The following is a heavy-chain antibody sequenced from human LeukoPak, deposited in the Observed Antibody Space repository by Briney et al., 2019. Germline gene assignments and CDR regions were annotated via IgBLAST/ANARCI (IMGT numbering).Heavy chain of an antibody. CDR2: INPSGGRT. V-gene: IGHV1-46*01. CDR1: GYTFTSYY. J-gene: IGHJ5*02. D-gene: IGHD2-2*01. CDR3: ARDPHCSSTSCYPRSFDP. Sequence: ASVKVSCKASGYTFTSYYMHWMRQAPGQGLEWMGIINPSGGRTSYAQKFQGRVTMTRATSTSTVYMELSSLRSEDTAVYYCARDPHCSSTSCYPRSFDPWGQGTLVTVSS.